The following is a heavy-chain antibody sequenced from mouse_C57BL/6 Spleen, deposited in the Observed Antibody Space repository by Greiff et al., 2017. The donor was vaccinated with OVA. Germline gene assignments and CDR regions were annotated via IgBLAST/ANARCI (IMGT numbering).Heavy chain of an antibody. CDR1: GYTFTSYD. Sequence: QVQLKQSGPELVKPGASVKLSCKASGYTFTSYDINWVKQRPGQGLEWIGWIYPRDGSTKYNEKFKGKATLTVDTSSSTAYMELHSLTSEDSAVYFCASSPFSTVVAYYFDYWGQGTTLTVSS. CDR2: IYPRDGST. D-gene: IGHD1-1*01. J-gene: IGHJ2*01. V-gene: IGHV1-85*01. CDR3: ASSPFSTVVAYYFDY.